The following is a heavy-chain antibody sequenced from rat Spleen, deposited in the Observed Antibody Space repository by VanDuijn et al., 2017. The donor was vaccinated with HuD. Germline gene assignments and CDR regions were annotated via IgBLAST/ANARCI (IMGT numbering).Heavy chain of an antibody. J-gene: IGHJ4*01. CDR3: TGDRHSPGVMDA. V-gene: IGHV2S12*01. D-gene: IGHD1-4*01. Sequence: QVQLKESGPGLVQSSQTLSLTCTVSGFSLTNYHVSWVRQPPGKGLEWIAAISSGGSTYYNSALKSRLSISRDTSKSQVFLKMNSLQAEDTAIYFCTGDRHSPGVMDAWGQGASVTVSS. CDR2: ISSGGST. CDR1: GFSLTNYH.